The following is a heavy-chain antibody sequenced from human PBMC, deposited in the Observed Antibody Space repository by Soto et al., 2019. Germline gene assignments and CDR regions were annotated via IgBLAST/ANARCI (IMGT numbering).Heavy chain of an antibody. Sequence: LSLTCTVSGGSISSYYWSWIRQPPGKGLEWIGYIYYSGSTNYNPSLKSRVTISVDTSKNQFSLKLSSVTAADTAVYYCARAEGYYGSGSYSAFDIWGQGTMVTV. CDR1: GGSISSYY. J-gene: IGHJ3*02. D-gene: IGHD3-10*01. CDR3: ARAEGYYGSGSYSAFDI. V-gene: IGHV4-59*01. CDR2: IYYSGST.